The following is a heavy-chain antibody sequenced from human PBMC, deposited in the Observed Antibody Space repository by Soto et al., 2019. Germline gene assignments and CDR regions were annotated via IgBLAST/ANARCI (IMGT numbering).Heavy chain of an antibody. V-gene: IGHV1-18*04. CDR2: ISAYNGNT. J-gene: IGHJ5*02. CDR3: ARHLGGSSWYWYNWFDP. Sequence: ASVKVSCKASGYTFTSYGISWVRQAPGQGLEWMGWISAYNGNTNYAQKLQGRVTMTTDTSTSTAYMELRSLRSDDTAVYYCARHLGGSSWYWYNWFDPWGQGTLVTVSS. CDR1: GYTFTSYG. D-gene: IGHD6-13*01.